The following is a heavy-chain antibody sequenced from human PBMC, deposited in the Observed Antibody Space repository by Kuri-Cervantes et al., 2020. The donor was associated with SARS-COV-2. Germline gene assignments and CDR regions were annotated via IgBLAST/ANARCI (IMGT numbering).Heavy chain of an antibody. CDR2: IYYSGTT. V-gene: IGHV4-59*01. Sequence: GSLRLSCTVSGGSISTYYWSWIRQPPGKGLEWIGSIYYSGTTDYNPSLKSRVTISVDTSKNHFSLKLSSVIAADTAVYYCARDRVVRGKYGPDYYYGMDVWGQGTTVTVSS. J-gene: IGHJ6*02. D-gene: IGHD3-10*01. CDR3: ARDRVVRGKYGPDYYYGMDV. CDR1: GGSISTYY.